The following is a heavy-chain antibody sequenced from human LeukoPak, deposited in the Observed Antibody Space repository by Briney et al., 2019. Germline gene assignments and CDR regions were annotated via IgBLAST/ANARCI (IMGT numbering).Heavy chain of an antibody. V-gene: IGHV4-34*01. Sequence: PSETLSLTCAVYGGSFSGYYWSWIRQPPGKGLEWIGEINHGGSTNYNPSLKSRVTISVDTSKNQFSLKMSSVTAADTAVYYCARGELQYSSGRYAVRVLDYWGQGTLVIVSS. D-gene: IGHD6-19*01. CDR3: ARGELQYSSGRYAVRVLDY. CDR1: GGSFSGYY. J-gene: IGHJ4*02. CDR2: INHGGST.